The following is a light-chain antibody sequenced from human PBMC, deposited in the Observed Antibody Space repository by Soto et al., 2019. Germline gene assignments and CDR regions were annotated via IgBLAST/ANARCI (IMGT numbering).Light chain of an antibody. J-gene: IGLJ2*01. Sequence: QSALTQPPSASGSPGQSVTISCTGTSSDVGVYNYVSWYQQHPGKAPKVMIYEVSKRPSGVPDRFSGSKSRNTASLTVSGLQAEDEAYYYCSSYAGSNNPHVVFGGGTKVTVL. CDR1: SSDVGVYNY. CDR2: EVS. V-gene: IGLV2-8*01. CDR3: SSYAGSNNPHVV.